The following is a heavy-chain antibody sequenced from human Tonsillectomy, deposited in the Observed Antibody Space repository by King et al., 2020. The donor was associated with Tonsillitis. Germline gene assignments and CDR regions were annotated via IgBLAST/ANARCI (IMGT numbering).Heavy chain of an antibody. CDR1: GGSISSYY. V-gene: IGHV4-59*08. D-gene: IGHD5/OR15-5a*01. J-gene: IGHJ4*02. Sequence: QVQLQESGPGLVKPSETLSLTCTVSGGSISSYYWSWIRQPPGKGLEWIGYIYYSGSTNYNPSLKSRVTISVDTSKNQFSLKLRSVTAADTAVYYCARRGVYPRGGFDYWGQGTLVTVSS. CDR3: ARRGVYPRGGFDY. CDR2: IYYSGST.